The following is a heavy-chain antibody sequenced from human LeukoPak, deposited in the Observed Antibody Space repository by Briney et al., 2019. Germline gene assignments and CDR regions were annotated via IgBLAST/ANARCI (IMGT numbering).Heavy chain of an antibody. V-gene: IGHV1-46*01. Sequence: ASVKVSCKASGYTFTSYAMNWVRQAHGQGLEWMGVIYTSGGGTTYAQKFQDRVTVTRDTSTSTVYMELSSLRSEDTAVYYCARVEGVTAQEGDWGQGTLFTVSS. CDR2: IYTSGGGT. CDR3: ARVEGVTAQEGD. J-gene: IGHJ4*02. D-gene: IGHD6-13*01. CDR1: GYTFTSYA.